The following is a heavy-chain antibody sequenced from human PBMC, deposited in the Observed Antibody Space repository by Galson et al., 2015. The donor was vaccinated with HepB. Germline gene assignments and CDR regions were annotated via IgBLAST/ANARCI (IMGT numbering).Heavy chain of an antibody. Sequence: SLRLSCAASGFTFSSYAMHWVRQAPGKGLEWVAVISYDGSNKYYADSVKGRFTISRDNSKNTLYLQMNSLRAEDTAVYYCAREGYSYGASSYFDYWGQGTLVTVSS. CDR3: AREGYSYGASSYFDY. CDR1: GFTFSSYA. J-gene: IGHJ4*02. V-gene: IGHV3-30-3*01. D-gene: IGHD5-18*01. CDR2: ISYDGSNK.